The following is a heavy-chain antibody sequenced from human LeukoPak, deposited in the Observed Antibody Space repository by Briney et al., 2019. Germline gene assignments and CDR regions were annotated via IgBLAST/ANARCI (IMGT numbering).Heavy chain of an antibody. CDR2: IYYSGST. D-gene: IGHD3-22*01. Sequence: SETLSLTCTVSGGSISSYYWSWIRQPPGKGLEWIGYIYYSGSTNYNPSLKSRVTISVDTSKNQFSLKLSSVTAADTAVYYCTRDLGYYDSSGYYYETWGQGTLVTVSS. V-gene: IGHV4-59*01. CDR3: TRDLGYYDSSGYYYET. J-gene: IGHJ4*02. CDR1: GGSISSYY.